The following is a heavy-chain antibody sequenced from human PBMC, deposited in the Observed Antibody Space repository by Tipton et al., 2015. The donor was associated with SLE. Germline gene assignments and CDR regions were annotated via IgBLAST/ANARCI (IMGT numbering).Heavy chain of an antibody. CDR1: GGSIRSYY. J-gene: IGHJ3*02. CDR3: ARIGAVAGTPDAFDI. D-gene: IGHD6-19*01. V-gene: IGHV4-4*07. CDR2: IYTSGSP. Sequence: TLSLTCTVSGGSIRSYYWSWIRQPAGKGLEWIGRIYTSGSPNYNPSLKSRVTMSVDTSKNQFSLKLSSVTAADTAVYYCARIGAVAGTPDAFDIWGQGTMVTVSS.